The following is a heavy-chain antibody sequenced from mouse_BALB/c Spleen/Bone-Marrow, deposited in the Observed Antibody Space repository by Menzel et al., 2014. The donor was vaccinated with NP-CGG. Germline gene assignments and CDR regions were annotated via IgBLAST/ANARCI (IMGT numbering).Heavy chain of an antibody. V-gene: IGHV1S56*01. Sequence: QVQLQQSGPELVKPGASVRISCKASDYTFTTYYIHWVKQRPGQGLEWIGWIYPGNVNTNYSEKFKGKATLTADKSSSTAYMQLSSLTSEDSAVYFCARGGYDGAWFAYWGQGTLVTVSA. D-gene: IGHD2-14*01. CDR3: ARGGYDGAWFAY. CDR2: IYPGNVNT. CDR1: DYTFTTYY. J-gene: IGHJ3*01.